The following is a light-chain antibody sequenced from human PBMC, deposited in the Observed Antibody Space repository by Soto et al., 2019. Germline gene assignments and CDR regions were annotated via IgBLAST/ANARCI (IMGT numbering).Light chain of an antibody. CDR3: QQSGSSPWT. Sequence: EIVLTQSPGTLSLSPGERATLSCRASQSVSSNYLAWYQQKPGQAPRPLIYGASSRATGIPDRFSGSGAGTACTLTISRLESEDFAVYYFQQSGSSPWTFGQGTKVEIK. CDR1: QSVSSNY. CDR2: GAS. V-gene: IGKV3-20*01. J-gene: IGKJ1*01.